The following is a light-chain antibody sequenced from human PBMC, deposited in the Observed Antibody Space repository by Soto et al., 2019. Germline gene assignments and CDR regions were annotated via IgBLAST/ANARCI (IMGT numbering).Light chain of an antibody. J-gene: IGKJ5*01. Sequence: IVLTQSPGTLSLSPGEGATLSCRVSQSIRSNLAWYQQRPGRAPRLLIYGASSRATGIPDRFSGSGSGTDFTLTISRLEPEDFAVYYCQHYGSSPPITFGQGTRLEIK. CDR1: QSIRSN. CDR3: QHYGSSPPIT. V-gene: IGKV3-20*01. CDR2: GAS.